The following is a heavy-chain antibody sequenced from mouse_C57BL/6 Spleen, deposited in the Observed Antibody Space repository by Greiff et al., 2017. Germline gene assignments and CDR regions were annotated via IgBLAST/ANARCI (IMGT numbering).Heavy chain of an antibody. Sequence: QVQLKESGPGLVAPSQSLSITCTVSGFSLTSYAISWVRQPPGKGLEWLGVIWTGGGTNYNSALKSRLSISKDNSKSQVFLKMNSLQTDDTARYYCARNGGYYYGSSYWWYFDVWGTGTTVTVSS. CDR2: IWTGGGT. J-gene: IGHJ1*03. V-gene: IGHV2-9-1*01. D-gene: IGHD1-1*01. CDR1: GFSLTSYA. CDR3: ARNGGYYYGSSYWWYFDV.